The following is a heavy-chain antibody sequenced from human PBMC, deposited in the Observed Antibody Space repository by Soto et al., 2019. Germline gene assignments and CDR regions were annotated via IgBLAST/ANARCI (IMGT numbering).Heavy chain of an antibody. D-gene: IGHD5-12*01. J-gene: IGHJ4*02. V-gene: IGHV1-69*01. CDR2: IIPIFGTG. CDR3: ARRVEMATISRSYLFY. CDR1: GGTFSNYA. Sequence: QVQLVQSGAEVKKPGSSVKVSCNASGGTFSNYAINWVRQAPGQGLEWMGGIIPIFGTGNYAQKFQGRVTITADESTSTAYLDLSGRRPEDTAVYYCARRVEMATISRSYLFYWGQGTLVTVSS.